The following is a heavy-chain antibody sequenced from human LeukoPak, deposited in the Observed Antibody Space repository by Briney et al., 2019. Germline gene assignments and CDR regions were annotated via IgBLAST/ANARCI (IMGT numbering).Heavy chain of an antibody. CDR2: IYYSGST. Sequence: PETLSLTCTVSGGSISSYYWSWIRQPPGKGLEWIGYIYYSGSTNYNPSLKSRVTISVDTSKNQFSLKLSSVTAADTAVYYCARSYDSSGYPGDYWGQGTLVTVSS. CDR1: GGSISSYY. D-gene: IGHD3-22*01. J-gene: IGHJ4*02. V-gene: IGHV4-59*08. CDR3: ARSYDSSGYPGDY.